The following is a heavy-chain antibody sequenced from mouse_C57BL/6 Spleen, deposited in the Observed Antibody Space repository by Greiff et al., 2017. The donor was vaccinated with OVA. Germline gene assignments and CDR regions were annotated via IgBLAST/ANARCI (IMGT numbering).Heavy chain of an antibody. CDR1: GYTFTSYW. CDR2: IHPNSGST. J-gene: IGHJ2*01. D-gene: IGHD4-1*01. V-gene: IGHV1-64*01. CDR3: ARNDWDDYFDY. Sequence: VQLQQPGAELVKPGASVKLSCKASGYTFTSYWMHWVKQRPGQGLEWIGMIHPNSGSTNYNEKFKSKATLTVDKSSSTAYMQLSSLTSEDSAVYYCARNDWDDYFDYWGQGTTLTVSS.